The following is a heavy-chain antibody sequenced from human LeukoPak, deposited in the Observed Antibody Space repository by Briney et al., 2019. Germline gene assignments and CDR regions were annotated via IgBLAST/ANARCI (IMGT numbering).Heavy chain of an antibody. Sequence: PGGSLRLSCTTSGFTFGDYSMSWVRQAPGKGLEWVSFIRHKAYGVTAEYAASVKGRFTFSRDDSKSITYLQMNTLKSEDTAVYYCARGLRTSGWYRGDYFDYWGQGTLVTVSS. CDR3: ARGLRTSGWYRGDYFDY. V-gene: IGHV3-49*04. CDR1: GFTFGDYS. D-gene: IGHD6-19*01. J-gene: IGHJ4*02. CDR2: IRHKAYGVTA.